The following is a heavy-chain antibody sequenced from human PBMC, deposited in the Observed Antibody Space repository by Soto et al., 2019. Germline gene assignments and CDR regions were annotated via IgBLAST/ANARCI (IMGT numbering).Heavy chain of an antibody. CDR1: GGSFSGYY. CDR2: INYSGST. V-gene: IGHV4-34*01. Sequence: SETLSLTCAVYGGSFSGYYWNWIRQPPGKGLEWIGDINYSGSTNYNPSLKSRVTISVDTSKNQFSLKLSSVTAADTAVYYCARVWGYAFDYWGQGTLVTVSS. J-gene: IGHJ4*02. D-gene: IGHD3-16*01. CDR3: ARVWGYAFDY.